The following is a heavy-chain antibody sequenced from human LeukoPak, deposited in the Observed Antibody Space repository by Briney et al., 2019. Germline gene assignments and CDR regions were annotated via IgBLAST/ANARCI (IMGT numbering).Heavy chain of an antibody. J-gene: IGHJ4*02. D-gene: IGHD3-22*01. CDR1: GGSISSHY. CDR3: ARDHYDSSGYHLDY. CDR2: IYYSGST. Sequence: PSGTLSLTCIVSGGSISSHYWSWIRQPPGKGLEWIGYIYYSGSTNYNLSPKSRVTISVDTSKNQFSLKLSSVTAADTAVYYCARDHYDSSGYHLDYWGQGTLVTVSS. V-gene: IGHV4-59*11.